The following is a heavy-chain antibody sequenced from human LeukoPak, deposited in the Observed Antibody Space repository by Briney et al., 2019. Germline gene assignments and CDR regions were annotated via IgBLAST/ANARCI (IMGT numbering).Heavy chain of an antibody. CDR2: IIPILGIA. J-gene: IGHJ5*02. CDR1: GYTFTGYY. D-gene: IGHD1-1*01. V-gene: IGHV1-69*02. Sequence: SVKVSCKASGYTFTGYYMHWVRQAPGQGLEWMGRIIPILGIANYAQKFQGRVTITADKSTSTAYMELSSLRSEDTAVYYCAGGGNGNWFDPWGQGTLVTVSS. CDR3: AGGGNGNWFDP.